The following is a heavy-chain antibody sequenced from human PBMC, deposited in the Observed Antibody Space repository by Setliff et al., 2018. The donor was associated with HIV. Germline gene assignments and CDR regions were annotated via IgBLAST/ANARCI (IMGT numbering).Heavy chain of an antibody. CDR3: ARGNNDLESFDY. Sequence: PSETLSLTCQVSGLSMSSGNYYWNWIRQPAGKGLEWIGRIYASGKTTFNPSLKSRVRMSVDTSKNQFSLKLTSVTASDTAVYYCARGNNDLESFDYWGQGALVTVSS. CDR2: IYASGKT. J-gene: IGHJ4*02. D-gene: IGHD3-3*01. V-gene: IGHV4-61*02. CDR1: GLSMSSGNYY.